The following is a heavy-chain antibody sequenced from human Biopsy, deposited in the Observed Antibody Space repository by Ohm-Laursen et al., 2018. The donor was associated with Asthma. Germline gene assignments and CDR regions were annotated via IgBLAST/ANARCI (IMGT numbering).Heavy chain of an antibody. J-gene: IGHJ4*02. D-gene: IGHD5-12*01. CDR3: SRDRGESGYDFGRYDY. Sequence: SLRLSCSASGFTFSNYAMSWVRQAPGKGLEWVSSISSTSTYIYYADSVKGRFTISRDNAKNSLYLQMNSLRAEDTAVYYCSRDRGESGYDFGRYDYWGQGTLVTVSS. CDR1: GFTFSNYA. V-gene: IGHV3-21*01. CDR2: ISSTSTYI.